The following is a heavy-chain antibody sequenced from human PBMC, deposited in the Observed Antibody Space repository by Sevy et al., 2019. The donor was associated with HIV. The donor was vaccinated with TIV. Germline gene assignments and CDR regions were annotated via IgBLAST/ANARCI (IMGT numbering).Heavy chain of an antibody. D-gene: IGHD1-26*01. CDR3: ARVGATTSYYYYMDV. Sequence: ASVKVSCKASGYTFTSYAMHWVRQAPGQRLEWMGWINAGNGNTKYSQKFQGRVTFTRDTSASTAYMELSSLRSEDTAVYYCARVGATTSYYYYMDVWGKGTTVTVSS. V-gene: IGHV1-3*01. J-gene: IGHJ6*03. CDR1: GYTFTSYA. CDR2: INAGNGNT.